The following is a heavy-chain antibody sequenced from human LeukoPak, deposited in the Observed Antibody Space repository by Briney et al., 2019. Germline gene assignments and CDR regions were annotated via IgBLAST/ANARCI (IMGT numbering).Heavy chain of an antibody. J-gene: IGHJ4*02. Sequence: PGRSLRLSCAASGFTFSSYGMHWVRQAPGKGLEWVAVISYDGSNKYYADSVKGRFTISRDNAKNSLYLQMNSLKDEDTAVYYCATDKYGGPVHWGQGTLVTVSS. CDR3: ATDKYGGPVH. D-gene: IGHD5-12*01. CDR2: ISYDGSNK. V-gene: IGHV3-30*03. CDR1: GFTFSSYG.